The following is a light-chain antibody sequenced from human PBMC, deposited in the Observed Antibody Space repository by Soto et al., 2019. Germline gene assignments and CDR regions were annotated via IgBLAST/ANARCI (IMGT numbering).Light chain of an antibody. V-gene: IGKV3-20*01. CDR3: QQYGRSPST. J-gene: IGKJ1*01. CDR2: GAS. CDR1: QSVSSY. Sequence: EIVLTQSPATLSLSPGERATLSCRASQSVSSYLAWYQQKPGQAPRVLIFGASSRATGIPDRFSGSGSGTDFTLTISRLEPEDFAVYYCQQYGRSPSTFGQGTKVDIK.